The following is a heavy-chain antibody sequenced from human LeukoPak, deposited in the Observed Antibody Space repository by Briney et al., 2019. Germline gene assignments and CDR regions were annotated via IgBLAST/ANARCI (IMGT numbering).Heavy chain of an antibody. D-gene: IGHD1-26*01. CDR3: ARVRGSSDY. CDR1: GGSVSSGSYY. V-gene: IGHV4-61*01. CDR2: IYYGGGT. J-gene: IGHJ4*02. Sequence: SETLSLTCSVSGGSVSSGSYYWTWIRQPPGKGLELIGYIYYGGGTNYNPSLSSRVTISVDMSKNQFSLKMTSVTTADTAVYYCARVRGSSDYWGQGTLVTVSS.